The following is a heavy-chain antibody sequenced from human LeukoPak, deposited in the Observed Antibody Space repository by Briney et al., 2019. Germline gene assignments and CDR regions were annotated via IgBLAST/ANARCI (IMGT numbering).Heavy chain of an antibody. CDR2: ISSSSSTI. J-gene: IGHJ4*02. V-gene: IGHV3-48*01. D-gene: IGHD3-10*01. CDR1: GFTFSSYS. CDR3: ARDDGDYSDSGTYYRDAY. Sequence: GGSQRLSCAASGFTFSSYSMNWVRQAPGKGLEWVSYISSSSSTISYADSVKGRFTVSRDNGKNSLYLQMNSLRAEDTAVYYCARDDGDYSDSGTYYRDAYWGQGTLVTVSS.